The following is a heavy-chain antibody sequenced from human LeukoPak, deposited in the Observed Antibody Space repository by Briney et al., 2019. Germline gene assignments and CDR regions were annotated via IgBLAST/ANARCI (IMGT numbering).Heavy chain of an antibody. J-gene: IGHJ5*02. Sequence: PGGSLRLSCAASGFTFSSYEMNWVRQAPGKGLEWVSYISSSGSTIYYADSVKGRFTISRDNAKNSLYLQMNSLRAEDTAVYYCARDPYYYASGSYYAGRLPWGQGTLVTVSS. D-gene: IGHD3-10*01. V-gene: IGHV3-48*03. CDR2: ISSSGSTI. CDR3: ARDPYYYASGSYYAGRLP. CDR1: GFTFSSYE.